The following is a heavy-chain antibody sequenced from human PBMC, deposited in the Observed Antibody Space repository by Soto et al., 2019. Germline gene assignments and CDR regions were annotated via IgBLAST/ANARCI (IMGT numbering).Heavy chain of an antibody. J-gene: IGHJ4*02. CDR3: ARQDGFGLYYFDY. CDR1: GYSFTAYW. V-gene: IGHV5-51*01. Sequence: GDSLKISCQTSGYSFTAYWVAWVLQTPGRGLEWMGIIYPADSDIRYSPSFQGQVTISADRSISTVYLQWTSLKASDTAMYFCARQDGFGLYYFDYWGQGTPVTVSS. CDR2: IYPADSDI. D-gene: IGHD3-10*01.